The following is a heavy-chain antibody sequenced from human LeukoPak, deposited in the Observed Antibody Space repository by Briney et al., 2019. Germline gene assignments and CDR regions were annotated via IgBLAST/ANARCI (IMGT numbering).Heavy chain of an antibody. Sequence: SSETLSLTCAVYGGSFSGYYWSWIRQPPGKGLEWIGEINHSGSTNYNPSLKSRVTISVDTSKNQFSLKLSSVNAADTAVYYCARKGCSSTSCYTSRYDYYMDVWGKGTTVTVSS. V-gene: IGHV4-34*01. D-gene: IGHD2-2*02. CDR2: INHSGST. CDR3: ARKGCSSTSCYTSRYDYYMDV. J-gene: IGHJ6*03. CDR1: GGSFSGYY.